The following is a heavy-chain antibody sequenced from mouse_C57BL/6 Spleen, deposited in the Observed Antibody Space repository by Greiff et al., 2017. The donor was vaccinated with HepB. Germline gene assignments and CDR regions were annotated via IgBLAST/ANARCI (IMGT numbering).Heavy chain of an antibody. CDR1: GYTFTDYY. CDR3: ARSAYYYGSSYDAMDY. V-gene: IGHV1-26*01. D-gene: IGHD1-1*01. CDR2: INPNNGGT. Sequence: EVQLQQSGPELVKPGASVKISCKASGYTFTDYYMNWVKQSHGKSLEWIGDINPNNGGTSYNQKFKGKATLTVDKSSSTAYMELRSLTSEDSAVYYCARSAYYYGSSYDAMDYWGQGTSVTVSS. J-gene: IGHJ4*01.